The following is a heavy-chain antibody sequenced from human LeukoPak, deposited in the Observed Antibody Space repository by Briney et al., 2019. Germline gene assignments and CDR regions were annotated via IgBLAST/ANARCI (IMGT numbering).Heavy chain of an antibody. D-gene: IGHD3-10*01. CDR3: ASSVYYGSGSYYNPDY. V-gene: IGHV4-59*01. J-gene: IGHJ4*02. CDR1: GGSISSYY. CDR2: IYYSGST. Sequence: PSETLSLTCTVSGGSISSYYWSWIRQPPGKGLEWIGHIYYSGSTNYNPSLKSRVTISVDTSKNQFSLKLSSVTAADTAVYCCASSVYYGSGSYYNPDYWGQGTLVTVSS.